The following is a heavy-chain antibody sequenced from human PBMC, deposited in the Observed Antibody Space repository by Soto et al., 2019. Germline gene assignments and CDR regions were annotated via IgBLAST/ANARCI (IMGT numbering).Heavy chain of an antibody. V-gene: IGHV3-23*01. Sequence: GGSLRLSCAASGFTFSSYAMNWARQAPGKGLEWVSGISGSGGSTFYADSVKGRFTISRDSSKNTLYLQMNSLRADDTAVYYCAKGGKYSSSWCDYWGQGTLVTVSS. CDR1: GFTFSSYA. D-gene: IGHD6-13*01. CDR3: AKGGKYSSSWCDY. J-gene: IGHJ4*02. CDR2: ISGSGGST.